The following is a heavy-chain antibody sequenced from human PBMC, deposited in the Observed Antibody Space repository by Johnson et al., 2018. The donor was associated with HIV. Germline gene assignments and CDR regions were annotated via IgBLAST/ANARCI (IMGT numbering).Heavy chain of an antibody. D-gene: IGHD6-13*01. J-gene: IGHJ3*02. CDR2: LSGRDTGT. CDR1: GFIFEDAA. V-gene: IGHV3-23*04. CDR3: TTAAAAPYAFDI. Sequence: VQLVESGGDVVRPGGSLRLSCAGSGFIFEDAAMIWVRQAPGKGLEWVSGLSGRDTGTYYADSVKGRFTVSRDNSKNTLSLQMNSLKTEDTAVYYCTTAAAAPYAFDIWGQGTMVTVSS.